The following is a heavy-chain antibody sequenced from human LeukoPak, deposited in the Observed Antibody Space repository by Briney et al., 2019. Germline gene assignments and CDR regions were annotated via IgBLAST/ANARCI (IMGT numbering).Heavy chain of an antibody. CDR2: IYYSGST. CDR3: AARGDGYNSDY. V-gene: IGHV4-59*01. D-gene: IGHD5-24*01. J-gene: IGHJ4*02. Sequence: PSETLSLTCTVSGGSISTYYWSWIRQPAGKGLEWIGYIYYSGSTNYNPSLKSRVTISVDTSKNQFSLKLSSVTAADTAVYYCAARGDGYNSDYWGQGTLVTVSS. CDR1: GGSISTYY.